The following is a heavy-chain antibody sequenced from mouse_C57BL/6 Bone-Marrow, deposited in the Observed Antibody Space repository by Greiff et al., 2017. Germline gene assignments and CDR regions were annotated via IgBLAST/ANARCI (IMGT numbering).Heavy chain of an antibody. CDR3: AILYYDYDREYYFDY. D-gene: IGHD2-4*01. Sequence: VQLQQSGAELMKPGASVKLSCKATGYTFTGYWIEWVKQRPGHGLEWIGEILPGSGSTNYNEKFKGKATFTADTSSNTAYTQLSSLTTEDSAIYYCAILYYDYDREYYFDYWGQGTTLTVSS. V-gene: IGHV1-9*01. CDR2: ILPGSGST. CDR1: GYTFTGYW. J-gene: IGHJ2*01.